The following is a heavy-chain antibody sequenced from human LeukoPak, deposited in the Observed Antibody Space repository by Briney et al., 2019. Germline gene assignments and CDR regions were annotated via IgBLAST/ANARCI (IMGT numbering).Heavy chain of an antibody. V-gene: IGHV4-4*02. Sequence: PSGTLSLTCAVSGGSISSGNWWSWVRQSPGKGLEWFGEIHHTGNTNYNPSLKSRATISIDKSKNQFPLELNSVTAADTAVYYCTRNGYYSLDSWGQGTLVTVSS. CDR1: GGSISSGNW. CDR3: TRNGYYSLDS. CDR2: IHHTGNT. J-gene: IGHJ4*02. D-gene: IGHD3-22*01.